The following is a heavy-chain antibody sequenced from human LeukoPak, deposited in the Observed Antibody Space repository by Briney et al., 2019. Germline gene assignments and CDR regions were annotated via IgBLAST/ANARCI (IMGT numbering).Heavy chain of an antibody. J-gene: IGHJ4*02. Sequence: PGGSLRLSCAASGFTFSTYAMSWVRQAPGKGLEWIGEIYHSGSTNYNPPLKSRVTISVDKSKNQFSLKLSSVTAADTAVYYCASIAVAGMWWGQGTLVTVSS. D-gene: IGHD6-19*01. CDR3: ASIAVAGMW. V-gene: IGHV4-4*02. CDR1: GFTFSTYAM. CDR2: IYHSGST.